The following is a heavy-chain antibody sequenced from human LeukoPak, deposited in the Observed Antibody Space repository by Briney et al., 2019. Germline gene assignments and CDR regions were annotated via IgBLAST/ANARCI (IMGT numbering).Heavy chain of an antibody. D-gene: IGHD2-15*01. CDR3: AGFPDHSDY. CDR1: GFTISSNY. J-gene: IGHJ4*02. Sequence: PGGSLRLSCAASGFTISSNYMSWVRQAPGKGLEWVSAISGSGGSTYYADSVKGRFTISRDNSKNTLYLQMNSLRAEDTAVYYCAGFPDHSDYWGQGTLVTVSS. V-gene: IGHV3-23*01. CDR2: ISGSGGST.